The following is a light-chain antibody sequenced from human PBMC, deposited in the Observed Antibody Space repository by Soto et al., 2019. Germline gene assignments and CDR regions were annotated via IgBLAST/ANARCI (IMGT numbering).Light chain of an antibody. CDR1: SSDVGGYNY. Sequence: QSALNQPPSAYGSPGQAVAISCTGTSSDVGGYNYVSWYQQHPGKAPKLMIYEVNKRPSGVPDRFSGSKSGNTASLTVSGLQAEDEADYYCSSYAGSSNVFGTGTKVTVL. V-gene: IGLV2-8*01. CDR2: EVN. CDR3: SSYAGSSNV. J-gene: IGLJ1*01.